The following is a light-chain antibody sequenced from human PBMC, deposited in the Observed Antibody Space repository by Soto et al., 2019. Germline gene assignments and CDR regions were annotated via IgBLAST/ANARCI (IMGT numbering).Light chain of an antibody. CDR1: QSVSSD. J-gene: IGKJ1*01. Sequence: EIVLTPSPGTLSLSPGERATLSCRASQSVSSDLAWYHQKPGQAPRLLIYGASTRATGIPARFSGSGSGTEFTLTINSLQSEDFAVYYCQQYNNWPRTFGQGTKVDIK. CDR2: GAS. V-gene: IGKV3-15*01. CDR3: QQYNNWPRT.